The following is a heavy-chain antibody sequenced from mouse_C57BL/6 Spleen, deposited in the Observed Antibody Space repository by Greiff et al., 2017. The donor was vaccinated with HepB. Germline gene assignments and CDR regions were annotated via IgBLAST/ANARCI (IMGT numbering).Heavy chain of an antibody. CDR2: ISSGSSTI. CDR3: ARGRWLPLDY. CDR1: GFTFSDYG. V-gene: IGHV5-17*01. Sequence: EVQRVESGGGLVKPGGSLKLSCAASGFTFSDYGMHWVRQAPEKGLEWVAYISSGSSTIYYADTVKGRFTISRDNAKNTLFLQMTSLRSEDTAMYYCARGRWLPLDYWGQGTTLTVSS. J-gene: IGHJ2*01. D-gene: IGHD2-3*01.